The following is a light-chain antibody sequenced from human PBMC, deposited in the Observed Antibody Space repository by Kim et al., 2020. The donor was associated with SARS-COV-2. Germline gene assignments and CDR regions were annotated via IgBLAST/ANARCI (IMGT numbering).Light chain of an antibody. CDR2: DAS. Sequence: ASVGDRVTIACRASQDIRKSLDWYQHRPGKAPRLLIYDASNLHPGVPSRFSGGGSGTHFTFTISSLQPEDIATYYCQQYDRLPPYTFGQGTKLEI. J-gene: IGKJ2*01. CDR1: QDIRKS. V-gene: IGKV1-33*01. CDR3: QQYDRLPPYT.